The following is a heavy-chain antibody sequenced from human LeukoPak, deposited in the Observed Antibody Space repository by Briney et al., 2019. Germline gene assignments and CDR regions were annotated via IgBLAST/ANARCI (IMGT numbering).Heavy chain of an antibody. J-gene: IGHJ3*02. CDR1: GYTFTGYY. D-gene: IGHD2-15*01. V-gene: IGHV1-2*02. Sequence: ASVKVSCKASGYTFTGYYMHWVRQAPGQGPEWMGWINPNSGGTNYAQKFQGRVTMTRDTSISTAYMELSRLGSDDTAVYYCARDQEDQGYGYCSGGSCYYRGAFDIWGQGTMVTVSS. CDR2: INPNSGGT. CDR3: ARDQEDQGYGYCSGGSCYYRGAFDI.